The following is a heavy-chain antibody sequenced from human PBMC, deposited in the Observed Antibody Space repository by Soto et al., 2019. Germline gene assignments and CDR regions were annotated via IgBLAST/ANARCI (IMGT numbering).Heavy chain of an antibody. V-gene: IGHV6-1*01. CDR2: TYYRSKWYN. CDR1: GDSVSSNSAA. J-gene: IGHJ4*02. D-gene: IGHD2-15*01. Sequence: QVQLQQSGPGLVKPSQTLSLTCAISGDSVSSNSAAWNWIRQSPSRGLEWLGRTYYRSKWYNEYAVSVKSRITFNPDTSKNQFSLQLNSVTPEDTAVYYCARADGYCSGGSCYGIHFDYWGQGTLVTVST. CDR3: ARADGYCSGGSCYGIHFDY.